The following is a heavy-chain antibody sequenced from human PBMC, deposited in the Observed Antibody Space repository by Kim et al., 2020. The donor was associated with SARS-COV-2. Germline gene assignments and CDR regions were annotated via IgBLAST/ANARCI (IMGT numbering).Heavy chain of an antibody. D-gene: IGHD6-13*01. CDR3: ARVRPPGIAAAGDGMDV. J-gene: IGHJ6*02. CDR2: IYYSGST. Sequence: SETLSLTCTVSGGSISSSSYYWGWIRQPPGKGLEWIGSIYYSGSTYYNPSLKSRVTISVDTSKNQFSLKLSSVTAADTAVYYCARVRPPGIAAAGDGMDVWGQGTTVTVSS. V-gene: IGHV4-39*07. CDR1: GGSISSSSYY.